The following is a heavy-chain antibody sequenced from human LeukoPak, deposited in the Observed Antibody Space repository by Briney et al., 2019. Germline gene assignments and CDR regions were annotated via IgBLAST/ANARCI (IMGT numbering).Heavy chain of an antibody. Sequence: ASVKVSCKASGGTFSSYAISWVRQAPGQGLEWMGGIIPIFGTANYAQRFQGRVTITADESTSTAYMELSSLRSEDTAVYYCASSRGSYFPFDYWGQGTLVTVSS. J-gene: IGHJ4*02. CDR3: ASSRGSYFPFDY. D-gene: IGHD1-26*01. CDR2: IIPIFGTA. V-gene: IGHV1-69*13. CDR1: GGTFSSYA.